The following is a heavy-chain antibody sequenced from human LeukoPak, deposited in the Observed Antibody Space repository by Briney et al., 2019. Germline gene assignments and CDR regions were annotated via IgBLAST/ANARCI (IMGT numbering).Heavy chain of an antibody. V-gene: IGHV4-4*07. J-gene: IGHJ6*03. CDR3: ARVVAAQGYYYYYMDV. CDR2: IYTSGST. CDR1: GGSISSYY. Sequence: SETLSLTCTVSGGSISSYYWSWIRQPAGKGLEWIGRIYTSGSTNYNPSLKSRVTMSVDTSKNQFSLKLSSVAAADTAVYYCARVVAAQGYYYYYMDVWGKGTTVTVSS. D-gene: IGHD6-13*01.